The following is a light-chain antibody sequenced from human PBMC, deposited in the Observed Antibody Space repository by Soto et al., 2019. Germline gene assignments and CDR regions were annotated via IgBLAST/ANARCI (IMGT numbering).Light chain of an antibody. CDR3: QQGKTTPGT. CDR2: ATS. J-gene: IGKJ1*01. CDR1: QSISAY. V-gene: IGKV1-39*01. Sequence: DIQMTQSPSSLSASVGDRVTITCRASQSISAYLNWYQQKPGKAPKLLIYATSSLESGVPSRFSSSGSGTDFSLTISTLQPEDFATYYCQQGKTTPGTFGQGTKV.